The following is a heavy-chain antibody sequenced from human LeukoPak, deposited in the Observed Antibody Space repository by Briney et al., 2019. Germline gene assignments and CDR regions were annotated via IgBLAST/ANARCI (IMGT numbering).Heavy chain of an antibody. CDR3: ARPVGPFDF. CDR2: IWHDGSIK. V-gene: IGHV3-33*01. CDR1: GFTFSTYG. Sequence: GGSLRLSCAASGFTFSTYGMHWVRQAPGKGLEWVAVIWHDGSIKYYADSVKGRFTISRDNSKNTLYLQIKIRRAEDTAVYYCARPVGPFDFWGQGTIVIVSS. J-gene: IGHJ3*01.